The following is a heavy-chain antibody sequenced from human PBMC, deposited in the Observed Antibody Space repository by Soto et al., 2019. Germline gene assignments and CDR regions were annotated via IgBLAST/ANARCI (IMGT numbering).Heavy chain of an antibody. D-gene: IGHD3-9*01. CDR2: INYRGNT. Sequence: PSETLSLTCTVSGGSISTYYWSWIRQSPGKGLEWIGYINYRGNTNYNPSLRSRVSMSLDTSKNQFSLILSSVTAADTAAYYCAGHKNYHDILTGYLDFWGQGTQVTVSS. CDR3: AGHKNYHDILTGYLDF. V-gene: IGHV4-59*08. CDR1: GGSISTYY. J-gene: IGHJ4*02.